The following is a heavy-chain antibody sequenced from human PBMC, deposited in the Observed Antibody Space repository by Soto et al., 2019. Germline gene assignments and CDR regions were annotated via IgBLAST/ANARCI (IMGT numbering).Heavy chain of an antibody. D-gene: IGHD3-10*01. CDR3: ARQPRYKDGSGPHDY. J-gene: IGHJ4*02. CDR1: GGAISSSSFY. Sequence: QLQLQESGPGQVKSSETLSLTCAVSGGAISSSSFYWGWIRRPPGKGLEWIASIYYTGGTYYNPSLQPRVAISLDTSTNKFALTFTSVSAADTPVYYCARQPRYKDGSGPHDYWGQGTLVTVSS. CDR2: IYYTGGT. V-gene: IGHV4-39*01.